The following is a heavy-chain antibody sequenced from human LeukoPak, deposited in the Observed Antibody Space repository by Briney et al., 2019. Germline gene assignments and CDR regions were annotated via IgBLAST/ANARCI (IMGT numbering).Heavy chain of an antibody. V-gene: IGHV3-30*02. Sequence: GGSLRLSCAASGFTLTTYGLQWVHQAPGKGLYWVAFKRCDGSNQYSKGRFTVSRDNSKTTLCLQMNSLRAEDTAVYYCARETNLLLRGSAFDIWGQGTMVTVSS. D-gene: IGHD1-26*01. CDR3: ARETNLLLRGSAFDI. CDR2: KRCDGSNQ. J-gene: IGHJ3*02. CDR1: GFTLTTYG.